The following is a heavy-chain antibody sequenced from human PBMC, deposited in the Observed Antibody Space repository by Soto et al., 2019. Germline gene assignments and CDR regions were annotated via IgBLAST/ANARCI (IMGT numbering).Heavy chain of an antibody. J-gene: IGHJ6*03. CDR1: GFTFSSYG. CDR3: ARVGLYYYMDV. Sequence: PGXSLRLSCAASGFTFSSYGIHWVGQAPGKGLEWVAVIWYDGSNKYYADSVKGRFTISRDNSKNTLYLQMNTLRAEDTAVYYCARVGLYYYMDVWGKGTTVTVSS. CDR2: IWYDGSNK. V-gene: IGHV3-33*01. D-gene: IGHD3-16*01.